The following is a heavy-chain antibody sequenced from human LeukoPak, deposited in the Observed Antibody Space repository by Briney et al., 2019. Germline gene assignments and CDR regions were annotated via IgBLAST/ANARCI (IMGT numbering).Heavy chain of an antibody. V-gene: IGHV4-59*01. CDR1: GGSTSSYY. CDR2: IYYSGST. Sequence: SETLSLTCTVSGGSTSSYYWSWIRQPPGKGLEWIGYIYYSGSTNYNPSLKSRVTISVDTSKNQFSLKLSSVTAADTAVYYCARSLYYYDSSGYYSGAFDIWGQGTMVTVSS. CDR3: ARSLYYYDSSGYYSGAFDI. J-gene: IGHJ3*02. D-gene: IGHD3-22*01.